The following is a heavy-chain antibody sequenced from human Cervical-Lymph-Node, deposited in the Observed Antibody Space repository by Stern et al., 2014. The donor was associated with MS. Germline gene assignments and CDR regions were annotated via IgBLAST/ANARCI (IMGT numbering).Heavy chain of an antibody. V-gene: IGHV1-69*01. D-gene: IGHD3-10*01. Sequence: DQLVESGAAVMKPGSSVKVSCKASGGTFSSYAISWVRQAPGHGLAWMVWIILFFGKTNYAQTFPGRLTITADESTTTAYMELNSLRSEDTAVYYCAAGVFGSGSYRWFDPWGQGTLVTVSS. CDR1: GGTFSSYA. CDR3: AAGVFGSGSYRWFDP. CDR2: IILFFGKT. J-gene: IGHJ5*02.